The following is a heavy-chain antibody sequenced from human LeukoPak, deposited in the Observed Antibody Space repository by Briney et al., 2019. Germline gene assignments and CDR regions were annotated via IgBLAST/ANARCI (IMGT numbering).Heavy chain of an antibody. J-gene: IGHJ4*02. V-gene: IGHV4-30-4*01. Sequence: PSQTLSLTCTVSGGSISSGDYYWSWIRQPPGKGLEWIGYIYYSGSTYYNPSLKSRVTISVDTSKNQFSLKLSSVTAADTAVYYCARGYSGYDTPSYFDYWDQGTLVTVSS. CDR3: ARGYSGYDTPSYFDY. D-gene: IGHD5-12*01. CDR1: GGSISSGDYY. CDR2: IYYSGST.